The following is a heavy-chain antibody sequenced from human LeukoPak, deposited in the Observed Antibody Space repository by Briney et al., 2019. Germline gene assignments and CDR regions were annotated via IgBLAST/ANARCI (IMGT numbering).Heavy chain of an antibody. CDR1: GVSITSGNW. V-gene: IGHV4-4*02. D-gene: IGHD5-12*01. Sequence: SETLSLTCGVSGVSITSGNWWSWVRQPPGKGLEWIGEIYHSGSINHNPSLKSRVTISVDKSKNQFSLKLNSVTAADTAVYYCWHSGYESGLDYWGQGTLVTVPS. CDR2: IYHSGSI. CDR3: WHSGYESGLDY. J-gene: IGHJ4*02.